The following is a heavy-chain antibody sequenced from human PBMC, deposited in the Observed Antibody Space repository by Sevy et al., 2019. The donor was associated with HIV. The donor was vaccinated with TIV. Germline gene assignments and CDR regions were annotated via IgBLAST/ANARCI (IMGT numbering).Heavy chain of an antibody. V-gene: IGHV1-2*06. CDR1: GYTFTGYY. CDR2: INPNSGGT. Sequence: ASVKVSCKASGYTFTGYYMHWVRQAPGQGLEWMGRINPNSGGTNYAQKFQGRVTMTRDTSISTAYMELSSLRSDDTALYYCAVNYGSGINYGFDIWGQGTMVTVSS. CDR3: AVNYGSGINYGFDI. J-gene: IGHJ3*02. D-gene: IGHD3-10*01.